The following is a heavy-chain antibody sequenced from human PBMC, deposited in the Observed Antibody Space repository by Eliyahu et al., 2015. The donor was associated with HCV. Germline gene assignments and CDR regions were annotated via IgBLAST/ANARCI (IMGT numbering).Heavy chain of an antibody. Sequence: EVQLVESGGGLVKPGGSXRXSCAAXGFTFSNAWXNWXXQAPGXGLEWVGRIKSKTDGGTTDYAAPVKGRFTISRDDSKNTLYLQMNSLKTEDTAVYYCTTDPHDIWGQGTMVTVSS. CDR2: IKSKTDGGTT. J-gene: IGHJ3*02. CDR3: TTDPHDI. V-gene: IGHV3-15*07. CDR1: GFTFSNAW.